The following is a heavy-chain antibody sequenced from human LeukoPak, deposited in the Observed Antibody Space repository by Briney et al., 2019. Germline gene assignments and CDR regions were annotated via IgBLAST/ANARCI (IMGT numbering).Heavy chain of an antibody. J-gene: IGHJ5*02. CDR2: ISGSGGST. Sequence: PGGSLRLSCAASGFTFSSYAMSWVRQAPGKGVSWVTGISGSGGSTYYADSVKGRFTISRDNSKNTLYLQMNSLRAEDTAVYYCAKVYGDYVLRWFDPWGQGTLVTVSS. V-gene: IGHV3-23*01. CDR1: GFTFSSYA. CDR3: AKVYGDYVLRWFDP. D-gene: IGHD4-17*01.